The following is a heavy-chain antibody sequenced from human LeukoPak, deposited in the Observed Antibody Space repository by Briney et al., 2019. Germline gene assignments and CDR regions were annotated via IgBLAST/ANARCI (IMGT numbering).Heavy chain of an antibody. CDR2: IQHDGSNQ. Sequence: GGSLRLSCAASGFTFSSYGMHWVRQAPGKGLEWVAYIQHDGSNQQYADSVKGRFSISRDSSKNILYLQMNSLRAEDTAVYYCAKDRCSNGIGCYYYYMDVWGKGTTVTISS. CDR1: GFTFSSYG. V-gene: IGHV3-30*02. CDR3: AKDRCSNGIGCYYYYMDV. J-gene: IGHJ6*04. D-gene: IGHD2-8*01.